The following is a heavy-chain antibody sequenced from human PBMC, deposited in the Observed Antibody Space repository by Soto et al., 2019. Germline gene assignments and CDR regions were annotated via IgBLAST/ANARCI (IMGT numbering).Heavy chain of an antibody. CDR2: IIPLFDSA. V-gene: IGHV1-69*06. CDR1: GDTFSNYA. Sequence: QVHLVQSGTEVKKPGSSVKVSCKTSGDTFSNYAISWVRQAPGQGLEWMGGIIPLFDSASYAQRSHDRVTITADKFTSTAYTELRSLTSEDTAIYYCAASTFQSGVTGYFHLGFWGQGTLVTVSS. J-gene: IGHJ4*02. CDR3: AASTFQSGVTGYFHLGF. D-gene: IGHD3-9*01.